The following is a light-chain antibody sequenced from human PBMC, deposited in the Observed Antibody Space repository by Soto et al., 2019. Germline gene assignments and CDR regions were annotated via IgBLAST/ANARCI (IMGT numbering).Light chain of an antibody. V-gene: IGKV3-11*01. Sequence: EIVLTQSPGTLSLSPGERATLSCRASQTISTGLAWYQQKPGQSPRLVIWGSSDRATGIPARFSGSGSGTYFTLTISSLEPEDFAVYYCQQRSALPVTFGQGNKLEIK. CDR3: QQRSALPVT. CDR1: QTISTG. CDR2: GSS. J-gene: IGKJ2*01.